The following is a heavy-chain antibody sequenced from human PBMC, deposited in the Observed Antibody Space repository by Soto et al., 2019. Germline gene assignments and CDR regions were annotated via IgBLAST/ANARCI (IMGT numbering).Heavy chain of an antibody. CDR3: AKNPPRTGRLGY. V-gene: IGHV4-39*01. CDR2: IYYSGKT. CDR1: GASITSTTYF. J-gene: IGHJ4*02. Sequence: SETLSLTCILSGASITSTTYFWAWIRKTPGKGLEWVGSIYYSGKTHYNPSLKSRATICVDRSRNQFSVEVKSVTTPDTSAYSRAKNPPRTGRLGYWCRRPVVTMSS.